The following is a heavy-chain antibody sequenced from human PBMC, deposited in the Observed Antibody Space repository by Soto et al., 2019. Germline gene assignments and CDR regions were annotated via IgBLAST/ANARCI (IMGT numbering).Heavy chain of an antibody. J-gene: IGHJ4*02. D-gene: IGHD3-22*01. Sequence: PGGSLTLARASSSFTISSYAMSWVRQAPGKGLEGVSAISGSGGSTYYADSVKGRFTISRDNSKNTLYLQMNSLRAEDTDVYYCAKTLYYYDSSGYQWGQGT. CDR3: AKTLYYYDSSGYQ. CDR2: ISGSGGST. V-gene: IGHV3-23*01. CDR1: SFTISSYA.